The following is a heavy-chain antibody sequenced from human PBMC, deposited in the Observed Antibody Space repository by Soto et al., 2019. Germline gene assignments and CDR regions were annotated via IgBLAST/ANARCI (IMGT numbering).Heavy chain of an antibody. CDR2: ISGSGGST. Sequence: EVQLLESGGGLVQPGGSLRLSCAASGFTFSSYAMSWVRQAPGKGLEWVSAISGSGGSTYYADSVKGRFTISRDNSKNKLVPQIKSLRAEDTAVYYFARTGRWSTNDAFDIWGQGTNVHVPS. V-gene: IGHV3-23*01. CDR3: ARTGRWSTNDAFDI. D-gene: IGHD2-15*01. J-gene: IGHJ3*02. CDR1: GFTFSSYA.